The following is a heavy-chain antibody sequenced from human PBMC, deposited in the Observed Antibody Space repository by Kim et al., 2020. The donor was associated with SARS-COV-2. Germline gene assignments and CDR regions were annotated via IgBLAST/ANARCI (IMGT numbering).Heavy chain of an antibody. V-gene: IGHV4-39*01. Sequence: SETLSLTCTVSDGSISSSTYYWGWVRQPPGSSLEWIGSSHYSGNTFYNPSLKTRVTISRDTSKGQFILKWHSVTAADTAVYYCARQSSYGFIWFYPWGQGTLVTVSS. J-gene: IGHJ5*02. CDR3: ARQSSYGFIWFYP. D-gene: IGHD5-18*01. CDR2: SHYSGNT. CDR1: DGSISSSTYY.